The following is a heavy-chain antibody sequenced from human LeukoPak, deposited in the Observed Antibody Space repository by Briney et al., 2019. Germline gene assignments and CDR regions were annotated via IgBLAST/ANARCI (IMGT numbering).Heavy chain of an antibody. J-gene: IGHJ4*02. CDR1: GFTFDNYR. CDR2: VNADGGNT. V-gene: IGHV3-23*01. Sequence: GGPLRLSCAASGFTFDNYRMSWVRQAPGKGLEWVSTVNADGGNTYYADSVKGRFTISRDNSKSTLILQMNSLRVEDTTLYYCTKRVKYGGTWDHFADWGQGTLVTVSS. D-gene: IGHD1-26*01. CDR3: TKRVKYGGTWDHFAD.